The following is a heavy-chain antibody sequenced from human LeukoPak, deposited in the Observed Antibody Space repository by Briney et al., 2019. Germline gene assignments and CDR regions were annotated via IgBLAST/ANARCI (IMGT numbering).Heavy chain of an antibody. CDR2: INPNSGGT. J-gene: IGHJ4*02. Sequence: ASVKVSCKASGYTFTSYGISWVRQAPGQGLEWMGWINPNSGGTNYAQKFQGRVTMTRDTSISTAYMELSRLRSDDTAVYYCAREGKDYYDSSGGPFDYWGQGTLVTVSS. CDR1: GYTFTSYG. D-gene: IGHD3-22*01. CDR3: AREGKDYYDSSGGPFDY. V-gene: IGHV1-2*02.